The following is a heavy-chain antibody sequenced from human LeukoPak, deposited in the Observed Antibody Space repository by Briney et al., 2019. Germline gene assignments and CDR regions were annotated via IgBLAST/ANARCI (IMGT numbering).Heavy chain of an antibody. V-gene: IGHV3-30*18. Sequence: GGSLRLSCAASGFTFSSYGMHWVRQAPGKGLEWAAVISYDGSNKYYADSVKGRFTISRDNSKNTLYLQMNSLRAEDTAVYYCAKVYYYYGSGSYPYGMDVWGQGTTVTVSS. CDR3: AKVYYYYGSGSYPYGMDV. J-gene: IGHJ6*02. CDR1: GFTFSSYG. CDR2: ISYDGSNK. D-gene: IGHD3-10*01.